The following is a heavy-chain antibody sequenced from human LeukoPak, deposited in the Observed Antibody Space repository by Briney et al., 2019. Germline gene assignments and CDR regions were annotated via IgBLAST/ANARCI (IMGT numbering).Heavy chain of an antibody. J-gene: IGHJ5*02. CDR2: INHSGST. Sequence: SETLSLTCAVYGGSFSGYYWSWIRQPPGKGLEWIGEINHSGSTNYNPSLKSRVTISVDTSKNQFSLKLNSVTAADTAVYYCARHIISSVEFDPWGQGTLVTVSS. V-gene: IGHV4-34*01. CDR1: GGSFSGYY. D-gene: IGHD6-19*01. CDR3: ARHIISSVEFDP.